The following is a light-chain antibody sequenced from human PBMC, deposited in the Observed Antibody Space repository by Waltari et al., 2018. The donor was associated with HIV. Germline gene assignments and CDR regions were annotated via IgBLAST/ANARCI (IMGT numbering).Light chain of an antibody. CDR1: GSYNR. CDR3: GSYTSSSTWV. Sequence: GSYNRVSWYQQPPGTAPKLMIYEVSNRPSGVPDRFSGSKSGNTASLTISGLQAEDEADYYCGSYTSSSTWVFGGGTKLTVL. CDR2: EVS. V-gene: IGLV2-18*02. J-gene: IGLJ3*02.